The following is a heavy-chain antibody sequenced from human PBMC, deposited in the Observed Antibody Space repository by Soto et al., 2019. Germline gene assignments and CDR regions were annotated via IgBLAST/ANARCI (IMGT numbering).Heavy chain of an antibody. Sequence: VQLVESGGGVVQPGRSLRLSCAAAGFTFSDYAMHWVRQAPGKRLEWVAVVSHDGRNTHYADSVKGRFTISRDSSKKTGSLKMTPLRDEDTAVYYCAKGGRQWLVTSDFSNRGQGALVTVSS. CDR1: GFTFSDYA. V-gene: IGHV3-30*18. CDR2: VSHDGRNT. D-gene: IGHD6-19*01. J-gene: IGHJ4*02. CDR3: AKGGRQWLVTSDFSN.